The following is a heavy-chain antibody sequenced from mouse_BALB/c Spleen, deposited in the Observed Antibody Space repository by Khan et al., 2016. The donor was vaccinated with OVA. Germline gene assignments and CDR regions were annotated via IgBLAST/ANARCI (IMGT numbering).Heavy chain of an antibody. Sequence: VQLKESGPGLLKPSQSLSLTCTVTGYSITSDYAWNWIRKFPGNKLEWMASIGYSGSTTYNPSLKSRISITRDTSTNPFFLQLNSVTTEDTATYDCASGRLIHRDPDYFDYGGQGTTLTVSS. CDR2: IGYSGST. D-gene: IGHD2-3*01. CDR1: GYSITSDYA. J-gene: IGHJ2*01. CDR3: ASGRLIHRDPDYFDY. V-gene: IGHV3-2*02.